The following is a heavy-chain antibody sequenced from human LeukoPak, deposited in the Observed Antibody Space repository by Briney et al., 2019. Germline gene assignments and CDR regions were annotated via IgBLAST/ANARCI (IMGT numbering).Heavy chain of an antibody. CDR2: ISSSSDTI. Sequence: PGGSLRLSCAASGFTFSTYSMNWLRQAPGKGLEWVSYISSSSDTIYYADSVKGRFTISRDNAKNSLYLQMNSLRDQDTAVYYCARDLRSGWYYFDFWDQGTLVTVSS. CDR3: ARDLRSGWYYFDF. V-gene: IGHV3-48*02. J-gene: IGHJ4*02. D-gene: IGHD6-19*01. CDR1: GFTFSTYS.